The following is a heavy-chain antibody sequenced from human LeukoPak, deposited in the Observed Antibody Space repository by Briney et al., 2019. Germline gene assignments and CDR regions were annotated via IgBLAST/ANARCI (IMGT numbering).Heavy chain of an antibody. J-gene: IGHJ4*02. CDR1: GFTISNYW. CDR2: IKQDGSDQ. CDR3: ARHRQFYYDNSPYYYFDY. D-gene: IGHD3-22*01. Sequence: GGSLRLSCAASGFTISNYWMCWVRQAPGKGPEWVANIKQDGSDQYYVDSVKGRFTISRDNAKNSLYLQMNSLRAEDSAVNYCARHRQFYYDNSPYYYFDYWGQGALVTVS. V-gene: IGHV3-7*01.